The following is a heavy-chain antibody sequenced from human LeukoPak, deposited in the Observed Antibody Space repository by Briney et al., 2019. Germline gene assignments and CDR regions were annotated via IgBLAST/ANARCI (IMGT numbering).Heavy chain of an antibody. CDR1: GYTFSGTGWY. V-gene: IGHV1-2*02. Sequence: SVKVSCKASGYTFSGTGWYLYWLRQAPGQGLECMGWIYPYTGATHYAQKFQGRVAMTRDTSISTAYMELSRLRPDDTAVYYCARDGPAQMVDFDYWGQGTLVTVSS. CDR3: ARDGPAQMVDFDY. D-gene: IGHD3-10*01. CDR2: IYPYTGAT. J-gene: IGHJ4*02.